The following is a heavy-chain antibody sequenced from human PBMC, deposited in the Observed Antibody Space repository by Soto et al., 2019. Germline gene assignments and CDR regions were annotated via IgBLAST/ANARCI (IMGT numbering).Heavy chain of an antibody. CDR2: ISGSSSSI. Sequence: SCAASGFTFSEHEMNWARQAPGKGLEWVSFISGSSSSIYYADSVKGRFTISRDNAKNSLDLQMNNLRAEDTALYYCASAVVTATFLNDAFDMWGLGTMVTVSS. D-gene: IGHD2-21*02. CDR1: GFTFSEHE. CDR3: ASAVVTATFLNDAFDM. V-gene: IGHV3-48*03. J-gene: IGHJ3*02.